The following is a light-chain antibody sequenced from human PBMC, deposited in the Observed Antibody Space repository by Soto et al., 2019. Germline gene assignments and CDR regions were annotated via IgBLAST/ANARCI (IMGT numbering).Light chain of an antibody. J-gene: IGKJ2*01. V-gene: IGKV1-39*01. Sequence: DIQMTQSPSSLSASVGDRVTITCRTSQNIIKYLNWYQQKPGKAPKFLIYGASTLQTGVPSRFSGGGSGTDFTLPISSLQPEDFAIYCCQQTYPTPYTFGQGTKLDIK. CDR2: GAS. CDR1: QNIIKY. CDR3: QQTYPTPYT.